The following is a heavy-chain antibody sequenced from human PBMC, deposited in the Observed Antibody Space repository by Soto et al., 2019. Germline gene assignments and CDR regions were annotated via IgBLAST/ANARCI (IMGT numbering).Heavy chain of an antibody. CDR2: IWYDGSNK. CDR3: ARDPPYSSSSTHYYYYGMDV. CDR1: GFTFSSYG. D-gene: IGHD6-6*01. J-gene: IGHJ6*02. Sequence: GGSLRLSCAASGFTFSSYGMHWVRKAPGKGLEWVAVIWYDGSNKYYADSVKGRFTISRDNSKNTLYLQMNSLRAEDTAVYYCARDPPYSSSSTHYYYYGMDVWGQGTTVTVSS. V-gene: IGHV3-33*01.